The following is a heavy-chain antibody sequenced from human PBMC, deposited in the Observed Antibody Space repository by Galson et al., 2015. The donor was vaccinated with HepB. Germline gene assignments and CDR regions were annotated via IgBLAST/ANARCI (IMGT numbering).Heavy chain of an antibody. CDR3: ARDRLPYGSGRHGLDH. V-gene: IGHV1-18*04. D-gene: IGHD3-10*01. Sequence: SVKVSCKASGDTLNYYGITWLRQAPGQGLEWVGWISGHNGNTKYAQKFQGRVTMNTDTSASTVYMELTSLTSDDTAVYFCARDRLPYGSGRHGLDHWGQGTLVTVSS. CDR2: ISGHNGNT. J-gene: IGHJ5*02. CDR1: GDTLNYYG.